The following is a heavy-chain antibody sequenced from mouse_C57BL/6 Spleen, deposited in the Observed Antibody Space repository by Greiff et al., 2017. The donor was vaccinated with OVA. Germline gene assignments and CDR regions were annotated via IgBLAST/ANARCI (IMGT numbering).Heavy chain of an antibody. Sequence: VQLQQPGPELVKPGASVKIPCKASGYTFTDYNMDWVKQSHGKSLEWIGDINPNNGGTIYNQKFKGKATLTVDKSSSTAYMELRSLTSEDTAVYYCARGVYDGYYDWYFDVWGTGTTVTVSS. J-gene: IGHJ1*03. D-gene: IGHD2-3*01. V-gene: IGHV1-18*01. CDR2: INPNNGGT. CDR1: GYTFTDYN. CDR3: ARGVYDGYYDWYFDV.